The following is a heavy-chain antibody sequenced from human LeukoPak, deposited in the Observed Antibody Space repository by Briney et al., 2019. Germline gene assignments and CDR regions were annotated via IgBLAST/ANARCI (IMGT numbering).Heavy chain of an antibody. CDR2: IFGNGTTT. CDR1: GFSFSKFG. CDR3: AKGLGEFASAPDS. V-gene: IGHV3-23*01. Sequence: PGGSLRLSCAASGFSFSKFGMSWVRQAPGKGLEWVSAIFGNGTTTYYADSVKGRFIISRDNSQNRLFLQVNSLRVEDTAVYYCAKGLGEFASAPDSWGQGTLVTVSS. D-gene: IGHD6-6*01. J-gene: IGHJ5*01.